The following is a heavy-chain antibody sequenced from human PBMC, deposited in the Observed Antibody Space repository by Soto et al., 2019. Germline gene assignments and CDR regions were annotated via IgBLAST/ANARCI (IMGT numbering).Heavy chain of an antibody. J-gene: IGHJ4*02. CDR2: FDPEDGET. V-gene: IGHV1-24*01. CDR3: ATDLGDYGYY. D-gene: IGHD4-17*01. Sequence: GASVKVSCKASGYTFTSYYMHWVRQAPGKGLEWMGGFDPEDGETIYAQKFQGRVTMTEDTSTDTAYMELSSLRSEDTAVYYCATDLGDYGYYWGQGTLVTVSS. CDR1: GYTFTSYY.